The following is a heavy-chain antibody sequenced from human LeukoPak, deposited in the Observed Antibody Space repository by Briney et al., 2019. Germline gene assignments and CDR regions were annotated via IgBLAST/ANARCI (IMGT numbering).Heavy chain of an antibody. CDR3: AKEMRNFGTYYYYMDV. CDR2: ISGSGGRT. J-gene: IGHJ6*03. Sequence: GGSLRLPCAASGFTFSSYAMSWVRQAPGKGLEWVSAISGSGGRTYYADSVKGRFTISRDNSKNTVYLQMNSLRAEDTAVYYCAKEMRNFGTYYYYMDVWGKGTTVTISS. D-gene: IGHD3-10*01. CDR1: GFTFSSYA. V-gene: IGHV3-23*01.